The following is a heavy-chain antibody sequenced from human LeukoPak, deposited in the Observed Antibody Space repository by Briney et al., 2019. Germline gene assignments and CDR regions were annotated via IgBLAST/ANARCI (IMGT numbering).Heavy chain of an antibody. D-gene: IGHD3-9*01. J-gene: IGHJ5*02. CDR3: ARDRGILTGYYSLGWFDP. CDR1: GYTFTSYY. V-gene: IGHV1-69*13. CDR2: IIPIFGTA. Sequence: SVKVSCKASGYTFTSYYMHWVRQAPGQGLEWMGGIIPIFGTANYAQKFQGRVTITADESTSTAYMELSSLRSEDTAVYYCARDRGILTGYYSLGWFDPWGQGTLVTVSS.